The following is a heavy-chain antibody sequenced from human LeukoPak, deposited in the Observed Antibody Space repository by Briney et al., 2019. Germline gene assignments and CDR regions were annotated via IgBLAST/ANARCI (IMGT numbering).Heavy chain of an antibody. D-gene: IGHD3-22*01. CDR2: IYYSGST. CDR3: ARDPSLYYYDSSGYHNWFDP. Sequence: SETLSLTCTVSGGSISSSSYYWGWIRQPPGKGLEWIGSIYYSGSTYYNPSLKSRVTISVDTSKNQFSLKLSSVTAADTAVYYCARDPSLYYYDSSGYHNWFDPWGQGTLVTVSS. CDR1: GGSISSSSYY. J-gene: IGHJ5*02. V-gene: IGHV4-39*07.